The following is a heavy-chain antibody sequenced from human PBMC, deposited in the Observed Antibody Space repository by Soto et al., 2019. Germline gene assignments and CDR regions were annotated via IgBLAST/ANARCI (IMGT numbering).Heavy chain of an antibody. J-gene: IGHJ6*02. CDR3: ARDALVHCSGGSCYSDYYYYGMDV. CDR1: GASITSGDHY. CDR2: VYTSGST. V-gene: IGHV4-61*08. Sequence: SETLSLTCTVSGASITSGDHYWSWLRQSPGKGLEWIGHVYTSGSTNYNPSLKSRVTMSVDTSKNQFSLKLSSVTAADTAVYYCARDALVHCSGGSCYSDYYYYGMDVWGQGTTVTVSS. D-gene: IGHD2-15*01.